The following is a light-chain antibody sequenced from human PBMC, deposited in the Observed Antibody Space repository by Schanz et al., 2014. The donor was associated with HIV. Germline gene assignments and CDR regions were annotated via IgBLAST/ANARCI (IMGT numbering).Light chain of an antibody. V-gene: IGKV4-1*01. Sequence: DIVMTQSPDSLAVSLGERATIHCKSSQSVLYSSNNKNYLAWYQRKPGQPPKLLIYWASTRESGVPDRFSGSGSGTDFTLTISSLQAEDVAVYYCQQYYSTPPFTFGPGTKVDIK. J-gene: IGKJ3*01. CDR2: WAS. CDR3: QQYYSTPPFT. CDR1: QSVLYSSNNKNY.